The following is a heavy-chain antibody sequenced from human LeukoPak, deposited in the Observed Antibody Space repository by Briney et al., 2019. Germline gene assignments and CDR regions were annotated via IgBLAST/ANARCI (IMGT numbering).Heavy chain of an antibody. CDR3: ARGIGYCSGGSCYDAFDI. D-gene: IGHD2-15*01. V-gene: IGHV4-30-2*01. CDR1: GGSICSGGYS. Sequence: PSETLSLTCAVSGGSICSGGYSWSWIRQPPGKGLEWIGYIYHSGSTYYNPSLKSRVTISVDRSKNQFSLKLSSVTAADTAVYYCARGIGYCSGGSCYDAFDIWGQGTMVTVSS. J-gene: IGHJ3*02. CDR2: IYHSGST.